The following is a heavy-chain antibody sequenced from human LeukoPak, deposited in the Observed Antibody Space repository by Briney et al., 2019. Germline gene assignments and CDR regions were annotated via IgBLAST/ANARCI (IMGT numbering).Heavy chain of an antibody. D-gene: IGHD6-6*01. CDR2: MNPNSGNT. CDR1: GGTFSTYT. Sequence: ASVKVSCKASGGTFSTYTITWVRQATGQGLEWMGWMNPNSGNTGYAQKFQGRVTITRNTSISTAYMELSSLRSEDTAVYYCARASAARRAFDIWGQGTMVTVSS. CDR3: ARASAARRAFDI. V-gene: IGHV1-8*03. J-gene: IGHJ3*02.